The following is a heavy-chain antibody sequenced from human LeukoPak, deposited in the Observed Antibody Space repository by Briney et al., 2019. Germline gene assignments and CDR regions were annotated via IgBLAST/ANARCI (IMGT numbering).Heavy chain of an antibody. D-gene: IGHD3-22*01. V-gene: IGHV1-24*01. CDR2: FDPEDGET. CDR3: ARGYYYDSSGYYPGLYFDY. Sequence: ASVKVSCKVSGYTLTELSMHWVRQAPGKGLEWMGGFDPEDGETIYAQKFQGRVTTTEDTSTDTAYMELSSLRSEDTAVYYCARGYYYDSSGYYPGLYFDYWGQGTLVTVSS. CDR1: GYTLTELS. J-gene: IGHJ4*02.